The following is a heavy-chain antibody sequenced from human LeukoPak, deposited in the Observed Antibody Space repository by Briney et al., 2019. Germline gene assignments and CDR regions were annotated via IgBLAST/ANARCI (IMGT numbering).Heavy chain of an antibody. V-gene: IGHV1-8*01. Sequence: ASVKVSCKASGYTFTSYYINWVRQATGQGLEWMGWMNPNRGNTGYAQKFQGRVTMTRNTSISTAYMELSSLRSEDTAVYYCARGGYSSSWPPYYYYMDVWGKGTTVTVSS. CDR1: GYTFTSYY. D-gene: IGHD6-13*01. J-gene: IGHJ6*03. CDR3: ARGGYSSSWPPYYYYMDV. CDR2: MNPNRGNT.